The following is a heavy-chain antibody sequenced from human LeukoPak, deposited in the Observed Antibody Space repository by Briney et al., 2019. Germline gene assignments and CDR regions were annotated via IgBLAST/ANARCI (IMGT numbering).Heavy chain of an antibody. Sequence: SETLSLTCAVYGGSFSGYYWSWIRQPPGKGLEWIGEINHSGSTNYNPSLKSRVATSVDPSKNQFSLKLSSVTAADTAVYYCARGPMRWLSPRRYYFDYWGQGTLVTVSS. V-gene: IGHV4-34*01. CDR1: GGSFSGYY. J-gene: IGHJ4*02. D-gene: IGHD5-24*01. CDR3: ARGPMRWLSPRRYYFDY. CDR2: INHSGST.